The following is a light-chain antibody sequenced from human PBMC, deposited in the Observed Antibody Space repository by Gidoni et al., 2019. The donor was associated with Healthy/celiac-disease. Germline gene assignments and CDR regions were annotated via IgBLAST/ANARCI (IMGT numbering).Light chain of an antibody. J-gene: IGKJ3*01. CDR1: QGISSA. V-gene: IGKV1-13*02. CDR3: QQFNSYPIFT. CDR2: DAS. Sequence: AIQLTQSPSSLSASVGDRVTITCRASQGISSALAWYQQKPGKAPKLLIYDASSLEIGVPSRFSGSGSGTDFTLTISSLQPEDFATYYCQQFNSYPIFTFGPGTKVDIK.